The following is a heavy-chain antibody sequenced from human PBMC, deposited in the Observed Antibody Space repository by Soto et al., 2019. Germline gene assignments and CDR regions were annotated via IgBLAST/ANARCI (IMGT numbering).Heavy chain of an antibody. CDR3: AADISQGYSSSWYFGFDY. D-gene: IGHD6-13*01. J-gene: IGHJ4*02. Sequence: ASVKVSCKASGFTFTSSAVQWVRQARGQRLEWIGWIVVGSGNTNYAQKFQERVAITRDMSTSTAYMELSSLRSEDTAVYYCAADISQGYSSSWYFGFDYWGQGTLVTVSS. V-gene: IGHV1-58*01. CDR2: IVVGSGNT. CDR1: GFTFTSSA.